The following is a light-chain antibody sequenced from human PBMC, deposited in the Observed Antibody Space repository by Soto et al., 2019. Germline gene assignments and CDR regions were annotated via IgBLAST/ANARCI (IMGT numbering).Light chain of an antibody. CDR3: QQSYTTLFT. Sequence: DIQMTQSPSSLSASVGDRVTITCRARQSISNYLNWYQQKPGKAPKILIYAASSLQSGVPSRFSGSGSGTDFTLTISSLQPEEFATYSCQQSYTTLFTFGPGTNVDIK. CDR2: AAS. CDR1: QSISNY. V-gene: IGKV1-39*01. J-gene: IGKJ3*01.